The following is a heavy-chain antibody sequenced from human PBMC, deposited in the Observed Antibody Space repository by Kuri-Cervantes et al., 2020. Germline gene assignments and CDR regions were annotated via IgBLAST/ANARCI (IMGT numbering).Heavy chain of an antibody. D-gene: IGHD3-3*01. CDR1: GFTFGSFA. V-gene: IGHV3-30*16. CDR2: ISTDGTKA. J-gene: IGHJ4*02. CDR3: VRDPATIFDVLNYHLDY. Sequence: GGSLRLSCAASGFTFGSFAMHWVRQSSGKGPEWLAVISTDGTKAYHADSVKGRFTISRDNSKNTLSLQMDSLRVEDTAVYYCVRDPATIFDVLNYHLDYWGQGTLVTVSS.